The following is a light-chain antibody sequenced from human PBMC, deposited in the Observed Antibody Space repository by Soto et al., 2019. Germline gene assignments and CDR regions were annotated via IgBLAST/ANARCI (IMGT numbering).Light chain of an antibody. CDR3: QQYQNWPPWT. CDR1: QSVNSN. Sequence: IVMTQSPATLSLSPGERATLSCRASQSVNSNLAWYQQKPGQSPRLLIHGASTRSTGIPARFSGSGSGTEFTFTISSLQSEDFAVYYCQQYQNWPPWTFGQGTKV. J-gene: IGKJ1*01. CDR2: GAS. V-gene: IGKV3-15*01.